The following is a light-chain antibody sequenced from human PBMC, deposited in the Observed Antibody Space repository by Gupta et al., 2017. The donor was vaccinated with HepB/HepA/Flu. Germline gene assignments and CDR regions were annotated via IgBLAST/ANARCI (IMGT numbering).Light chain of an antibody. J-gene: IGKJ4*01. CDR2: AAS. Sequence: EIVLTQSPATLSLSPGERATLSCRASQSVSSSLAWYQQKPGQAPRLLIYAASNRATGIPARFSGSGSGTDFTLTISSLEPEDLAVYYCQQRSNWPPLTCGGGTKVEIK. CDR3: QQRSNWPPLT. CDR1: QSVSSS. V-gene: IGKV3-11*01.